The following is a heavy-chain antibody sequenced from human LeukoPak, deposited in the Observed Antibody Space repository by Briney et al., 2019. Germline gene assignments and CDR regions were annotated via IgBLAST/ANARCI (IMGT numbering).Heavy chain of an antibody. D-gene: IGHD6-6*01. CDR1: GFTFSDYY. CDR3: AKRVDYSSSSGGYFDY. V-gene: IGHV3-23*01. Sequence: GSLRLSCAASGFTFSDYYMSWIRQAPGKGLEWVSSITDTGGGTYYADSVKGRITISRDNSKNTLYLQMKSVRAEDTAVYYCAKRVDYSSSSGGYFDYWGQGILVTVSS. CDR2: ITDTGGGT. J-gene: IGHJ4*02.